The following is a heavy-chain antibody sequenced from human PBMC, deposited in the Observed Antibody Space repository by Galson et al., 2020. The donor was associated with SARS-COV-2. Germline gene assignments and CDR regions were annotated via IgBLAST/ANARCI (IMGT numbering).Heavy chain of an antibody. D-gene: IGHD3-10*01. Sequence: NSGGSLRLSCAASGFTFSDYYMSWIRQAPGKGLEWVSYISSSGSTIYYADSVKGRFTISRDNAKNSLYLQMNSLRAEDTAVYYCARDPLHITMVRGVPPPWFDPWGQGTLVTVSS. V-gene: IGHV3-11*04. J-gene: IGHJ5*02. CDR2: ISSSGSTI. CDR1: GFTFSDYY. CDR3: ARDPLHITMVRGVPPPWFDP.